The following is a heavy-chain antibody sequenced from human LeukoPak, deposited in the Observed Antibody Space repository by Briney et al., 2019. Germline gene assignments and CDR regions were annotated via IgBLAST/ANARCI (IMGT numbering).Heavy chain of an antibody. J-gene: IGHJ4*02. Sequence: ASVKVSCKASGYTFTGYYMHWVRQAPGHGLEWMGWINPNSGGTNYAQKFQGRVTMTRDTSISTAYMELSRLRSNDTAVYYCARGGIAAAGINSGNSEQSIDYWGQGTLVTVSS. D-gene: IGHD6-13*01. CDR1: GYTFTGYY. V-gene: IGHV1-2*02. CDR2: INPNSGGT. CDR3: ARGGIAAAGINSGNSEQSIDY.